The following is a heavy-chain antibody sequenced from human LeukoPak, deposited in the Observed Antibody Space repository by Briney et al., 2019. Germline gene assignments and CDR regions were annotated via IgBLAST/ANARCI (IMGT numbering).Heavy chain of an antibody. Sequence: GGSLRLSCAASGFTFDDYAMHWVRQAPGKGLEWVSGINWNSGSIGYADSVKGRFTISRDNAKNSLYLQMNSLRAEDTALYYCAKPTGYYYDSSAYYPNWGQGTLVTVSS. CDR2: INWNSGSI. V-gene: IGHV3-9*01. J-gene: IGHJ4*02. D-gene: IGHD3-22*01. CDR3: AKPTGYYYDSSAYYPN. CDR1: GFTFDDYA.